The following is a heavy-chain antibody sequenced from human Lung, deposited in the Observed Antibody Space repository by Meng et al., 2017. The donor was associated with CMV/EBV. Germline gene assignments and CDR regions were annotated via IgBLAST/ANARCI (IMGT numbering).Heavy chain of an antibody. Sequence: GGSLRLXSAASGFTFSNYWMSWVRQAPGKGLEWVANIKQNGSEKYYVDSVKGRFTISRDNAKNSLYLQMNSLRAEDTAVYYCARDWGYSYGTDWGQGTLVTVSS. J-gene: IGHJ4*02. CDR3: ARDWGYSYGTD. CDR1: GFTFSNYW. V-gene: IGHV3-7*01. D-gene: IGHD5-18*01. CDR2: IKQNGSEK.